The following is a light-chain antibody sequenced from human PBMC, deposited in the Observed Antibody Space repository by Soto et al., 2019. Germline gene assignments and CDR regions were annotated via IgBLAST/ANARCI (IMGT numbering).Light chain of an antibody. Sequence: QSVLTQPPSASGTPGQRVTISCSGSSSNIGSNYVYWYQHLTGTAPKLLIYRNNQRPSGVPDRFSGSKSGTSASLAISGLRSEDDADYYCATWDDSLSNYVFGTGTKLTVL. V-gene: IGLV1-47*01. CDR1: SSNIGSNY. CDR2: RNN. CDR3: ATWDDSLSNYV. J-gene: IGLJ1*01.